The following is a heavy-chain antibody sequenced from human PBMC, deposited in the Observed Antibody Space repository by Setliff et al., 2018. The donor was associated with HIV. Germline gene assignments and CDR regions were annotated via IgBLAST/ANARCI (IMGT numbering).Heavy chain of an antibody. CDR3: ARKGYDDSGYHYFEN. V-gene: IGHV1-3*03. D-gene: IGHD3-22*01. J-gene: IGHJ4*02. CDR1: GGTFSSYA. Sequence: AASVKVSCKASGGTFSSYAISWVRQAPGQRLEWMGWINPANGDTGLSQEFRDRVTFTRDTSASTAYMELRSLTSEDMAFYYCARKGYDDSGYHYFENWGQGALVTVSS. CDR2: INPANGDT.